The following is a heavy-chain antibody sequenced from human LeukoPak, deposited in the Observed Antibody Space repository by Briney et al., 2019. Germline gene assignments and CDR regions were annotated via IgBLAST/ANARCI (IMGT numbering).Heavy chain of an antibody. CDR2: IYYSGST. CDR1: GGSISSGGYS. J-gene: IGHJ3*02. CDR3: ARDGRYYYAFDI. D-gene: IGHD1-26*01. Sequence: SETLSLTCAVSGGSISSGGYSWSWIRQPPGKGLEWIGYIYYSGSTYYNPSLKSRATISVDPSKNQFSLKLSSVTAADTAVYYCARDGRYYYAFDIWGQGTMVTVSS. V-gene: IGHV4-30-4*07.